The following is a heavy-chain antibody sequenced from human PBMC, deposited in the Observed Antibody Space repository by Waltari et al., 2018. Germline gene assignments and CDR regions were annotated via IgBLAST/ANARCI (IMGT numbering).Heavy chain of an antibody. D-gene: IGHD3-10*01. CDR3: AGGLGGSGYYFDY. CDR2: VNPNSGGT. V-gene: IGHV1-2*06. CDR1: GYTFTGYY. Sequence: QVQLVQSGAEVKKPGASVKVSCKASGYTFTGYYMHWVRQAPGQGLEWMGRVNPNSGGTNYAQKFEGRVTMTRDTSISTAYMELSRLRSDDAAVYYCAGGLGGSGYYFDYWGQGTLVTVSS. J-gene: IGHJ4*02.